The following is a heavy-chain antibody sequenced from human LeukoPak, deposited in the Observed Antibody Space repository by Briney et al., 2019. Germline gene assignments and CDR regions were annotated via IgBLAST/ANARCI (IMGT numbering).Heavy chain of an antibody. CDR2: IKQDGSEK. Sequence: GGSLRLSCAASGFTLDTYWMSWVRQAPGKGLEWVANIKQDGSEKYYVDSVKGRFTTSRDNAKNSLYLQMNSLRDEDTAVYFCARDKIVGATLLDYWGQGILVTVSS. D-gene: IGHD1-26*01. V-gene: IGHV3-7*01. J-gene: IGHJ4*02. CDR3: ARDKIVGATLLDY. CDR1: GFTLDTYW.